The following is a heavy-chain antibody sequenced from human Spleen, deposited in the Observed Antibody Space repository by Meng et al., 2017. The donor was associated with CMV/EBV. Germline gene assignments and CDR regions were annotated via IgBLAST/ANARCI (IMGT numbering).Heavy chain of an antibody. J-gene: IGHJ4*02. V-gene: IGHV4-59*01. CDR2: IWYSGSS. Sequence: SETLSLTCTVSGDSIRNYYWSWIRQPPGKGLEWIGYIWYSGSSNYNSSLKSRVTISVDASKNQFSLKLSSVTAADTGVYYCARAGKTYSSGWYDYWGQGTLVTVSS. CDR3: ARAGKTYSSGWYDY. CDR1: GDSIRNYY. D-gene: IGHD6-13*01.